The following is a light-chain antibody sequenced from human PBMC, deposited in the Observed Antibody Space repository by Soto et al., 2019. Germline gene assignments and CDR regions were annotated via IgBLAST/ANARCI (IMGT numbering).Light chain of an antibody. J-gene: IGKJ1*01. Sequence: ELVMTQSPATLSVSPGERATLSCRASQSVSSTLAWYQQKPGQAARLLIYGASTRATGIPARFSVSGSGTEFTLTISSLQSEDVAVYYCQQYNNWPPWTFGQGTKVESK. CDR1: QSVSST. CDR2: GAS. V-gene: IGKV3-15*01. CDR3: QQYNNWPPWT.